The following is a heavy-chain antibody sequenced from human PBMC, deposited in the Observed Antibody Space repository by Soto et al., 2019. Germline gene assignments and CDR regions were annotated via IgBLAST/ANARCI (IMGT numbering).Heavy chain of an antibody. CDR3: ARDRGYCSSTSCYFFDY. V-gene: IGHV1-18*01. J-gene: IGHJ4*02. CDR1: GYTFTSSG. D-gene: IGHD2-2*01. Sequence: GASVKVSCKASGYTFTSSGISWVRQAPGQGLEWMGWISAYNGNTNYAQKLQGRVTMTTDTSTSTAYMELRSLRSDDTAVYYCARDRGYCSSTSCYFFDYWGQGTLVTVSS. CDR2: ISAYNGNT.